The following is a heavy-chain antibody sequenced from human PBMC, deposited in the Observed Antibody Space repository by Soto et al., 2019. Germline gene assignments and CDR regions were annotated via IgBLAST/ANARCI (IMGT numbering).Heavy chain of an antibody. V-gene: IGHV4-30-2*01. D-gene: IGHD6-13*01. J-gene: IGHJ4*02. Sequence: QLQLQESGSGLVMPSQTLSLNCAVYGGSISSGSYSWSWIRQPPGKGLEWIGYIYHSGSTYYNPPLKSRVTISVDRSKNQFSLKLSSVTAADTAVYYCASGQQLVRNYWGQGTLVTVSS. CDR2: IYHSGST. CDR3: ASGQQLVRNY. CDR1: GGSISSGSYS.